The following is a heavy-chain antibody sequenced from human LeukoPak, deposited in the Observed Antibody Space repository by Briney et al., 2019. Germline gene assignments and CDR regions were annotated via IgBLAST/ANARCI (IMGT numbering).Heavy chain of an antibody. D-gene: IGHD3-9*01. CDR3: AKGDVLPSYPTFDY. CDR2: ISASGGTT. J-gene: IGHJ4*02. V-gene: IGHV3-23*01. CDR1: GFTFSSYA. Sequence: GGSLRLSCAASGFTFSSYALSWVRQAPGKGLEWVSAISASGGTTYYADSVKGRFTISRDTSKDTVYLQMHSLRAEDTAVYYCAKGDVLPSYPTFDYWGQGTLVTVSS.